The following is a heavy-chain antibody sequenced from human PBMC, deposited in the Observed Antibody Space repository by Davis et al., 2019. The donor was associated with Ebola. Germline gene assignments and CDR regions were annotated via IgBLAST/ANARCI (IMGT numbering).Heavy chain of an antibody. CDR2: IKQDGSEK. D-gene: IGHD1-26*01. CDR1: GFTVSSNY. J-gene: IGHJ4*02. V-gene: IGHV3-7*03. Sequence: GGSLRLSCAASGFTVSSNYMSWVRQAPGKGLEWVANIKQDGSEKYYVDSVKGRFTISRDNARNTLYLQMTDLRGDDAAVYYCARERAEYAENYFDYWGQGTLVAVSS. CDR3: ARERAEYAENYFDY.